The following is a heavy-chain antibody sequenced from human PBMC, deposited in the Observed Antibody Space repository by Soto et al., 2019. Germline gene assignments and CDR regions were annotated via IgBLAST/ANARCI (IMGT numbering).Heavy chain of an antibody. CDR1: GYTFTSYG. Sequence: GASVKVSCKASGYTFTSYGISWVRQAPGQGLEWMGWISAYNGNTNYAQKLQGRVTMTTDTSTSTAYMELRSLRSDDTAVYCCAGHNSSGWYRHWFDPWGQGTLVTVSS. CDR2: ISAYNGNT. V-gene: IGHV1-18*01. J-gene: IGHJ5*02. CDR3: AGHNSSGWYRHWFDP. D-gene: IGHD6-19*01.